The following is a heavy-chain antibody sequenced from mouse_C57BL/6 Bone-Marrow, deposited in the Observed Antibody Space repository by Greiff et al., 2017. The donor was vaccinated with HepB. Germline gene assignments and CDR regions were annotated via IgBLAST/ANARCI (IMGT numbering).Heavy chain of an antibody. V-gene: IGHV5-15*01. CDR2: ISNLAYSI. CDR3: ARHWDDAMEE. CDR1: GFTFSDYG. J-gene: IGHJ4*01. D-gene: IGHD4-1*01. Sequence: EVQLVESGGGLVQPGGSLKLSCAASGFTFSDYGMAWVRQAPRKGPEWVAFISNLAYSIYYADTVTGRVTISRENAKNTRYLEMSSRRSEDTAMHYCARHWDDAMEEWGQGTAGTVAS.